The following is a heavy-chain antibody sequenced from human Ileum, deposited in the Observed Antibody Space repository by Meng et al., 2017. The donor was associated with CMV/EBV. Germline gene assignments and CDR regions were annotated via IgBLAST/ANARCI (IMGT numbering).Heavy chain of an antibody. D-gene: IGHD3-9*01. J-gene: IGHJ4*02. CDR3: AKGRGASYDILTGYYSHDY. Sequence: SSQGLHWVRQAPGKGLEWVAVISFDGSKYYYADTVKGRFTISRDNSKTTLYLQMNSLRTEDTAVYYCAKGRGASYDILTGYYSHDYWGQGSLVTVSS. CDR1: SSQG. CDR2: ISFDGSKY. V-gene: IGHV3-30*18.